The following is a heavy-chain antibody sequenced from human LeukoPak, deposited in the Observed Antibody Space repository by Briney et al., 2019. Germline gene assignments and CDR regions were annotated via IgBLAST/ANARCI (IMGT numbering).Heavy chain of an antibody. CDR3: ARHPCSPTSCYTIYWFDP. J-gene: IGHJ5*02. CDR2: INPNSGGT. D-gene: IGHD2-2*02. CDR1: GYTFTGYY. V-gene: IGHV1-2*02. Sequence: ASVKVSCKASGYTFTGYYMHWVRQAPGQGLEWMGWINPNSGGTNYAQKFQGRVTMTRDTSISTAYMELSRLRSDDTAVYYCARHPCSPTSCYTIYWFDPWGQGTLVTVSS.